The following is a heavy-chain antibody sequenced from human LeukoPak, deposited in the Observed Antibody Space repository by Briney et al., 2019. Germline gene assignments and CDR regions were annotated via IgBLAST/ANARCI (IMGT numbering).Heavy chain of an antibody. CDR2: ISWNSDFI. Sequence: PGGSLRLSCAASGFNFDDYTMHWVRQPPGKGLEWVSGISWNSDFIVYGDSVKGRFTISRDNAKNSLYLQMNSLRAEDTAVYYCAKLPGYCSGGSCYFTFFDYWGQGTLVTVSS. V-gene: IGHV3-9*01. J-gene: IGHJ4*02. CDR3: AKLPGYCSGGSCYFTFFDY. D-gene: IGHD2-15*01. CDR1: GFNFDDYT.